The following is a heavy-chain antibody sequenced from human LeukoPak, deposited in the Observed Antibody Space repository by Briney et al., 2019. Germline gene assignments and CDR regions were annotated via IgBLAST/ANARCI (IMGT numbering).Heavy chain of an antibody. CDR3: AKAPEYYYDSSGCYNY. CDR1: GFTFSNYD. J-gene: IGHJ4*02. Sequence: GGSLRLSCAAFGFTFSNYDMSWVRQAPGKGLEWVSAISGSGGSTYYADSVKGRFTISRDNSKNTLYLQMNSLRAEDTAVYYCAKAPEYYYDSSGCYNYWGQGTLVTVSS. V-gene: IGHV3-23*01. D-gene: IGHD3-22*01. CDR2: ISGSGGST.